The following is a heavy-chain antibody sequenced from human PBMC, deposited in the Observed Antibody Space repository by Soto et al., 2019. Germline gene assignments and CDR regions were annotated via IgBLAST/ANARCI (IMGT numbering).Heavy chain of an antibody. J-gene: IGHJ4*02. CDR2: IYYSGST. CDR1: GGSISSYY. Sequence: SETLSLTCTFSGGSISSYYWSLIRQPPGKGLEWIGYIYYSGSTNYNPSLKSRVTISVDTSKNQFSLKLSSVTAADTAVYYCARLGLGNYYFDYWGQGTLVTVSS. V-gene: IGHV4-59*08. D-gene: IGHD3-9*01. CDR3: ARLGLGNYYFDY.